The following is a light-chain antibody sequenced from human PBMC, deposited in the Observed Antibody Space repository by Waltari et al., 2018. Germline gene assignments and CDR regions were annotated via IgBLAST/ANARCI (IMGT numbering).Light chain of an antibody. Sequence: EIVMTQSPANLSVSPGESATLSCRASQSVSTKLAWYQQKPGQAPRPLISDASTRATVIPPRFSGSGSGTDFTLTISSLQFEDFAVYYCQQYNNWPLTFGGGTKVEIK. J-gene: IGKJ4*01. CDR2: DAS. V-gene: IGKV3-15*01. CDR1: QSVSTK. CDR3: QQYNNWPLT.